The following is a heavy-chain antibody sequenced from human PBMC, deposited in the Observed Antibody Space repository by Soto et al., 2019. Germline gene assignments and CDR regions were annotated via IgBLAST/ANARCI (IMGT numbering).Heavy chain of an antibody. CDR1: GYTFTSYD. J-gene: IGHJ5*02. Sequence: ASVKVSCKASGYTFTSYDINWVRQATGQGLEWMGWMNPNSGNTGYAQKFQGRVTMTRNTSISTAYMDLSSLRSEDTAVYYCARPYYDFWSGYPNWFDPWGQGTLVTVSS. CDR2: MNPNSGNT. D-gene: IGHD3-3*01. CDR3: ARPYYDFWSGYPNWFDP. V-gene: IGHV1-8*01.